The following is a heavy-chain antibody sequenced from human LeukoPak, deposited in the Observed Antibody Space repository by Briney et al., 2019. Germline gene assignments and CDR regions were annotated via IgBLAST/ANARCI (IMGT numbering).Heavy chain of an antibody. Sequence: GGSLRLPCAASGFTFSSYWMSGVRQAPGKGLEGVANIKHDASEKYFMESLKGRFTISRDNAKNTLNLQMNTLRAEDTAVYYCARDLGQYYDTSDNWFDPWGQGTLVTVSS. V-gene: IGHV3-7*01. D-gene: IGHD3-22*01. CDR3: ARDLGQYYDTSDNWFDP. J-gene: IGHJ5*02. CDR2: IKHDASEK. CDR1: GFTFSSYW.